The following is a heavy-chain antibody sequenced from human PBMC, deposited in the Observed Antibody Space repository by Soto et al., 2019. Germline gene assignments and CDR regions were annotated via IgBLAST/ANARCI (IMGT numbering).Heavy chain of an antibody. CDR2: IIPILGIA. CDR1: GGTFSSYT. Sequence: ASVKVSCKASGGTFSSYTISWVRQAPGQGLEWMGRIIPILGIANYAQKLQSRVTITADKSTSTAYMELSSLRSEDTAVYYCETVNGPDDYGDNAFDIWGQGTMVTVSS. J-gene: IGHJ3*02. V-gene: IGHV1-69*02. D-gene: IGHD4-17*01. CDR3: ETVNGPDDYGDNAFDI.